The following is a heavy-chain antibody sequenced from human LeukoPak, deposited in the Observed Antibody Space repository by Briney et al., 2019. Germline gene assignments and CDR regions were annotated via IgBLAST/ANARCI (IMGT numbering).Heavy chain of an antibody. V-gene: IGHV4-34*01. J-gene: IGHJ4*02. CDR2: INHSGST. CDR3: AGRYCTNGVCYLYDY. D-gene: IGHD2-8*01. Sequence: TSETLSLTCAVYGGSFSGYYWSWIRQPPGKGLEWIGEINHSGSTNYNPSLKSRVTISVDTSKNQFSLKLSSVTAADTAVYYCAGRYCTNGVCYLYDYWGQGTLVTVSS. CDR1: GGSFSGYY.